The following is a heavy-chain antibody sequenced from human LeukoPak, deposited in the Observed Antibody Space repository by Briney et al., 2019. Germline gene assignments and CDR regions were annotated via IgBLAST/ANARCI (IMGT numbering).Heavy chain of an antibody. CDR1: GFTFSSYG. D-gene: IGHD1-26*01. Sequence: PGRSLRLSCAASGFTFSSYGMHWVRQAPGKGLEWVAVISYDGSNKYYADSVKGRFTISRDNSKNTLYLQMNSLRAEDTAVHYCAKGSTWELLLGFNPDYWGQGTLVTVSS. CDR2: ISYDGSNK. J-gene: IGHJ4*02. V-gene: IGHV3-30*18. CDR3: AKGSTWELLLGFNPDY.